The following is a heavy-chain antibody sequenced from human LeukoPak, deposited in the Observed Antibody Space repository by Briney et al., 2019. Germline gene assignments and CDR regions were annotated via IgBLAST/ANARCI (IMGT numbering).Heavy chain of an antibody. CDR2: ISYDGSNK. CDR3: ARETYDYDFWSGPGIDY. Sequence: PGGSLRLSCAASGFTFSSYAMHWVRQAPGKGLEWVAVISYDGSNKYYADSVKGRFTISRDNSKNTLYLQMNSLRAEDTAVYYCARETYDYDFWSGPGIDYWGQGTLVTVSS. CDR1: GFTFSSYA. J-gene: IGHJ4*02. D-gene: IGHD3-3*01. V-gene: IGHV3-30*04.